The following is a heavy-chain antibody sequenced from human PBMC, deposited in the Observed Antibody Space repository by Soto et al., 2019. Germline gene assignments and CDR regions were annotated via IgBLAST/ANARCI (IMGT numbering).Heavy chain of an antibody. V-gene: IGHV3-30-3*01. D-gene: IGHD1-7*01. CDR1: GFTFSSYA. Sequence: GGSLRLSCAASGFTFSSYAMHWVRQAPGKGLEWVAVISYDGSNKYYADSVKGRFTISRDNSKNTLYLQMNSLRAEDTAVYYCARGGEYNWNYYAFDIWGQGTMVTVSS. J-gene: IGHJ3*02. CDR3: ARGGEYNWNYYAFDI. CDR2: ISYDGSNK.